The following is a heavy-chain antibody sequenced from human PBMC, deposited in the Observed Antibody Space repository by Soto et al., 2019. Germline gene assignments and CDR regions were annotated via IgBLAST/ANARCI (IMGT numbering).Heavy chain of an antibody. J-gene: IGHJ4*02. Sequence: PSETLSLTCTVSGGSVSSGSYYWSWIRQPPGKGLEWIGYIYYSGSTNYNPSLKSRVTISVDTSKNQFSLKLSSVTAADTAVYYWAREREGELWFDYWGQGTLVTVSS. D-gene: IGHD3-16*01. CDR2: IYYSGST. CDR1: GGSVSSGSYY. V-gene: IGHV4-61*01. CDR3: AREREGELWFDY.